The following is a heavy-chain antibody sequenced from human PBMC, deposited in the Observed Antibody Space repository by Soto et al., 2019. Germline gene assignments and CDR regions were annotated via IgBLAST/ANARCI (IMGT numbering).Heavy chain of an antibody. J-gene: IGHJ4*02. CDR3: ASTWSGYYYSDS. CDR1: GFTFSNYG. CDR2: ISYDGNNR. Sequence: GGSLRLSCAASGFTFSNYGMHWVRQAPGKGLEWVAVISYDGNNRYYGDSVKGRFTISRDNSKNTVYLQMNSLRVEDTAVYYCASTWSGYYYSDSRGPGTLVTVSS. D-gene: IGHD3-3*01. V-gene: IGHV3-30*03.